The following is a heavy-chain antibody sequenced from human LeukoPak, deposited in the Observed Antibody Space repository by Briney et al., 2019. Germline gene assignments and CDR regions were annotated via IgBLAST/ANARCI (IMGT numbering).Heavy chain of an antibody. CDR1: GYSFTSYW. J-gene: IGHJ5*02. D-gene: IGHD2-15*01. V-gene: IGHV5-51*01. CDR2: IYPVDSGT. CDR3: ARRGYCIGGNCYSRGDRGNWFDP. Sequence: GESLKISCEGSGYSFTSYWIGWVRQMPGKGLEWMGIIYPVDSGTRYSPSFQGQVTISADKSISTAYLQWSSLKDSDTGMYYCARRGYCIGGNCYSRGDRGNWFDPWGQGTLVTVSS.